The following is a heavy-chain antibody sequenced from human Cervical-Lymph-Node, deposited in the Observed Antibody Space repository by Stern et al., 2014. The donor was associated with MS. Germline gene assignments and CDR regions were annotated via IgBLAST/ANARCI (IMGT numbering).Heavy chain of an antibody. CDR2: IYPPDSET. CDR3: ARHTGDYAFDY. J-gene: IGHJ4*02. Sequence: VKLVQSGAEVKKPGESLKISCQVSGYNFPVYWIGWVRQTPGKGLEWLAIIYPPDSETRYNPSFRGQVSMSVDKSVSTAYLQWSSLQTSDTALYFCARHTGDYAFDYWGQGTLVIVSS. V-gene: IGHV5-51*01. CDR1: GYNFPVYW. D-gene: IGHD4-17*01.